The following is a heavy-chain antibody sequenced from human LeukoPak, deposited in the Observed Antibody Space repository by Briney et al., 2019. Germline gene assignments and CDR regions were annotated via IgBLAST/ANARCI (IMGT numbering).Heavy chain of an antibody. J-gene: IGHJ3*02. CDR3: AREGGSASNPNHDAFDI. V-gene: IGHV1-2*06. CDR1: GYTFTGYY. Sequence: ASVKVSCKASGYTFTGYYMHWVRQAPGQGLEWKGRINPNSGGTNYARKFQGRVTMTRDTSISTAYMALSRLRSDDTAVYYCAREGGSASNPNHDAFDIWGQGTMVTVSS. D-gene: IGHD3-16*01. CDR2: INPNSGGT.